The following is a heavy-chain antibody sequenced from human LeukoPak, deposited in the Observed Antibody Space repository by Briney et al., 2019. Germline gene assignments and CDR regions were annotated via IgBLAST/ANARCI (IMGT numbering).Heavy chain of an antibody. V-gene: IGHV5-51*01. J-gene: IGHJ4*02. Sequence: GESLKISCKGSGYSFTSYWIGWVRQMPGKGLEWMGIIYPGDSDTRYSPSFQGQVTISADKSISTAYLQWSSLKASDTAMYYCARQPPRARIAAAGTPFDYWGQGTLVTVSS. CDR3: ARQPPRARIAAAGTPFDY. CDR1: GYSFTSYW. CDR2: IYPGDSDT. D-gene: IGHD6-13*01.